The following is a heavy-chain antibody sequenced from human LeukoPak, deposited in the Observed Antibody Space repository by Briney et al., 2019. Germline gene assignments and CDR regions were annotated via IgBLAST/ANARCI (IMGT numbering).Heavy chain of an antibody. CDR1: GDSVSSTYYY. CDR2: IYFSGNT. D-gene: IGHD3-22*01. Sequence: PSETLSLTCTVSGDSVSSTYYYWGWIRQPPGKGLEWIGSIYFSGNTYCNSSLKSRVTISTDTSKNQFSLNLSSVTAADTAVYYCARQGTYYYDSTKFTFDYWGQGTLVSVSS. J-gene: IGHJ4*02. CDR3: ARQGTYYYDSTKFTFDY. V-gene: IGHV4-39*01.